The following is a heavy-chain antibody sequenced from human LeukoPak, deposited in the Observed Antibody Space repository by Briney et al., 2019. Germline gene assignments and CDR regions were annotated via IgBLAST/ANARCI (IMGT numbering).Heavy chain of an antibody. D-gene: IGHD3-10*01. CDR1: GFTFSSYS. CDR2: ISSSDTYI. J-gene: IGHJ4*02. CDR3: AKADSSGYPPTY. V-gene: IGHV3-21*04. Sequence: GGSLRLSCAASGFTFSSYSMNWVRQAPGKGLEWVSSISSSDTYIYHADSVKGRFTISRDNAKNSLYLQMNSLRAEDTALYYCAKADSSGYPPTYWGQGTLVTVSS.